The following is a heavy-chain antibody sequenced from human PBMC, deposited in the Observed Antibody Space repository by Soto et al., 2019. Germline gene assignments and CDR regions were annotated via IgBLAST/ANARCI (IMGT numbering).Heavy chain of an antibody. V-gene: IGHV3-23*01. Sequence: GGSLRLSCAASGFTFSSYDMHWVRQATGKGLEWVSSIDYTGGSTNYADSVKGRFTISRDNSKKTLYLQMNNLRAEDMAAYYCAKVGALGGYYSDYWGQGALVTVSS. CDR1: GFTFSSYD. J-gene: IGHJ4*02. D-gene: IGHD3-16*01. CDR2: IDYTGGST. CDR3: AKVGALGGYYSDY.